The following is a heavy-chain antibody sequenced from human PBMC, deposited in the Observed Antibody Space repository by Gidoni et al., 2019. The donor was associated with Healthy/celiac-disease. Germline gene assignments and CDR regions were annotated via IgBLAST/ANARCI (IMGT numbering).Heavy chain of an antibody. Sequence: QVQLQESGPGLVKPSETLSLTCTVSGGSISSYDWSWIRQPPGKGLEWIGYIYYSGSTNYNPSLKSRVTISVDTSKNQFSLKLSSVTAADTAVYYCARTHYDFWSGYSIDYWGQGTLVTVSS. J-gene: IGHJ4*02. CDR1: GGSISSYD. D-gene: IGHD3-3*01. CDR2: IYYSGST. CDR3: ARTHYDFWSGYSIDY. V-gene: IGHV4-59*01.